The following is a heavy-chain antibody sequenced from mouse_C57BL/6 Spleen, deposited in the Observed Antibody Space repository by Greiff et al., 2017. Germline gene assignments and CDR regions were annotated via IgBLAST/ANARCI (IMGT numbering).Heavy chain of an antibody. CDR1: GYTFTDYY. Sequence: QVQLQQSGAELVKPGASVKISCKASGYTFTDYYINWVKQRPGQGLEWIGKIGPGSGSTYYNEKFKGKATLTADKSSSTASLQLSSLTSEDSAVYFCERGGIYDDYEAMDYWVQGTSVTVSS. CDR3: ERGGIYDDYEAMDY. D-gene: IGHD2-3*01. V-gene: IGHV1-77*01. CDR2: IGPGSGST. J-gene: IGHJ4*01.